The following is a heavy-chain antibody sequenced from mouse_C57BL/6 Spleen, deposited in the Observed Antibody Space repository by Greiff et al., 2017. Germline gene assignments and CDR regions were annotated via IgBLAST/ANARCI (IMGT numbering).Heavy chain of an antibody. CDR1: GFTFSDYG. J-gene: IGHJ4*01. V-gene: IGHV5-17*01. D-gene: IGHD1-1*01. Sequence: DVKLVESGGGLVKPGGSLKLSCAASGFTFSDYGMHWVRQAPEQGLEWVAYISSAGSTIYYAHTVKGRFTISIDKAKHTLFLQMTSLRSEDTAMYYCANALLRCFYGIDYWGQGTLVTVSS. CDR3: ANALLRCFYGIDY. CDR2: ISSAGSTI.